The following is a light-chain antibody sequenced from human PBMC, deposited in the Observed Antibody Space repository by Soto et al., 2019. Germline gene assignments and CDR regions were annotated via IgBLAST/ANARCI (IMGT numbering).Light chain of an antibody. V-gene: IGLV1-44*01. J-gene: IGLJ2*01. CDR3: AAWDDSLNGVV. CDR2: GNN. CDR1: SSNIGSYT. Sequence: QSVLTQPPSASGTPGQRVTISCSGSSSNIGSYTVYWYQQFPGTAPKLLIYGNNQRPSGVPDRFSGSKSGISASLAISGLQSEDEADYYCAAWDDSLNGVVFGGGTKLTVL.